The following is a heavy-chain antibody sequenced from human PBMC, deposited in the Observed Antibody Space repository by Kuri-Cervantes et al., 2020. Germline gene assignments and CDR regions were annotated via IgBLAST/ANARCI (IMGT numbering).Heavy chain of an antibody. CDR1: GFTFNSYS. CDR2: IWYDGSTK. CDR3: AKDQRLGRLGVLDY. V-gene: IGHV3-33*06. Sequence: GGSLRLSCAASGFTFNSYSMHWVRQAPGKGLEWVAVIWYDGSTKYYADSVKGRFTISRDNFNNMLYLQMNSLRADDTAVYYCAKDQRLGRLGVLDYWGQGTLVTVSS. D-gene: IGHD6-25*01. J-gene: IGHJ4*02.